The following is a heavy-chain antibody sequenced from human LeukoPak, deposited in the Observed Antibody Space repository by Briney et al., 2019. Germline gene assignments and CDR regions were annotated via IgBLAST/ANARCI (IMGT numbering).Heavy chain of an antibody. Sequence: SQTLSLTCTVSGGSISSGGYYWSWIRQHPGKGLEWFGYIYYSGSTYYNPSLKSRVTISVVTSKNQFSLKLSSVTAADTAVYYCARDRNYGSGSPPHNWFDPWGQGTLVTVSS. CDR1: GGSISSGGYY. CDR2: IYYSGST. D-gene: IGHD3-10*01. V-gene: IGHV4-31*03. J-gene: IGHJ5*02. CDR3: ARDRNYGSGSPPHNWFDP.